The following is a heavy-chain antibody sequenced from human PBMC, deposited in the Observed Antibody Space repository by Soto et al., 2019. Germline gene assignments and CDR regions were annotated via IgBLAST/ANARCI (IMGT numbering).Heavy chain of an antibody. CDR2: IYRTGST. D-gene: IGHD1-7*01. J-gene: IGHJ4*02. CDR1: GVSFTINNL. V-gene: IGHV4-4*02. CDR3: ASRDSGTSIDY. Sequence: SATLSLTCAVSGVSFTINNLCCCLRQPPRQVVEWIGKIYRTGSTNYNPSLKSRVTISLDKSENQFSLKVTSLTAADAAVYYCASRDSGTSIDYWGQGTLVTVSS.